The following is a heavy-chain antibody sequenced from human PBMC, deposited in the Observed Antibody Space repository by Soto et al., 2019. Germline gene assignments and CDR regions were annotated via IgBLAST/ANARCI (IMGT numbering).Heavy chain of an antibody. CDR3: AGRESSGGPI. J-gene: IGHJ3*02. CDR1: GVSISSGDY. D-gene: IGHD2-15*01. V-gene: IGHV4-4*02. CDR2: IYRDENT. Sequence: PSETLSLTCTVSGVSISSGDYYWSWVRQPPGKGLEWIGEIYRDENTNYNWSLRSRVTISADKSKNQFSLNLSSVTAADTAMYYCAGRESSGGPIWGQGTMVTVSS.